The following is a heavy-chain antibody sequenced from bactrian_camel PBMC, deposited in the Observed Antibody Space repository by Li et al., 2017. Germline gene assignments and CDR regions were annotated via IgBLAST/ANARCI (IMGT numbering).Heavy chain of an antibody. CDR3: AADLVTDEPSLVEREYYY. J-gene: IGHJ4*01. Sequence: VLLVESGGGSAQAGGSLRLSCAYSSRSNCMMWFRHSPGEEREGVAWIGSDGRTDYADSVKGRFTISRDGAKNIIALQMHSLKPEDTATYYCAADLVTDEPSLVEREYYYWGQGTQVTVS. D-gene: IGHD1*01. V-gene: IGHV3S68*01. CDR1: SRSNC. CDR2: IGSDGRT.